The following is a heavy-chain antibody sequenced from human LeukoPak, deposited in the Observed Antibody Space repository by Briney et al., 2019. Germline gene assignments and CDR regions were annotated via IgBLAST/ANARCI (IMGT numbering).Heavy chain of an antibody. Sequence: KPSETLSLTXSVSGDSVSRSDSYWDWIRQPPGKGLEWIGTIYYSGRAYYSPSLKSRVTMSVDPSNNQFSLNLRSVTAADTAVYYCARRRYYDGSGYLEWGQGTLLSVSS. D-gene: IGHD3-22*01. CDR2: IYYSGRA. V-gene: IGHV4-39*01. CDR3: ARRRYYDGSGYLE. CDR1: GDSVSRSDSY. J-gene: IGHJ1*01.